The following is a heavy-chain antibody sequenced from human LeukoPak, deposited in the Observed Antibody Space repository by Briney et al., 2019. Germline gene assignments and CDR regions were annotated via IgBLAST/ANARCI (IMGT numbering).Heavy chain of an antibody. CDR1: GFTFSDYA. CDR3: ARDSIGSYSSSWYNY. Sequence: QAGGSLRLSCAASGFTFSDYAMNWVRQAPGKGLEWVSYISSSSSTIYYADSVKGRFTISRDNAKNSLYLQMNSLRAEDTAVYYCARDSIGSYSSSWYNYWGQGTPVTVSS. CDR2: ISSSSSTI. J-gene: IGHJ4*02. V-gene: IGHV3-48*04. D-gene: IGHD6-13*01.